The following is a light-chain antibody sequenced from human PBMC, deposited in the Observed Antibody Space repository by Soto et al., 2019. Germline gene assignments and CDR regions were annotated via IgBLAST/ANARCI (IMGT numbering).Light chain of an antibody. V-gene: IGKV3-20*01. CDR3: QQYGRSTT. J-gene: IGKJ4*01. CDR1: QSVSSSY. Sequence: EIVLTQSPGTLSLSPGERATLSCRASQSVSSSYLAWYQQRPGQAPRLLTYDASNRATGIPDRFSGSGSETDFTLTISRLEPEDFAVYYCQQYGRSTTFGGGTKVEIK. CDR2: DAS.